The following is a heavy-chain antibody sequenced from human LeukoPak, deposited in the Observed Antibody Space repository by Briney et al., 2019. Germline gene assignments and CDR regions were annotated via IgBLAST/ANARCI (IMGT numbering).Heavy chain of an antibody. J-gene: IGHJ4*02. Sequence: ASVNLSRKVSGYTFTSFDINCVRQATGQGLEWMGWMNPNSGNTGYGQSFQGRISLTRDISIGTAYMELSNLTSEDTAIYYCTRGSSGRRDKWGQGTLVTVSA. CDR2: MNPNSGNT. CDR1: GYTFTSFD. D-gene: IGHD6-25*01. CDR3: TRGSSGRRDK. V-gene: IGHV1-8*01.